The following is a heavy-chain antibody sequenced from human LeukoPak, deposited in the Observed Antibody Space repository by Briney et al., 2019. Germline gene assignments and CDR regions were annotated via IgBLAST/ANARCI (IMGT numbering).Heavy chain of an antibody. J-gene: IGHJ4*02. CDR1: GFTFSNYG. CDR2: ILSDGTNK. V-gene: IGHV3-30*02. D-gene: IGHD2-8*01. Sequence: PGGSLRLSCAASGFTFSNYGMHWVRQAPGKGLEWMAFILSDGTNKYYADSVKGRFTISRDNSKNTLYLQMNSLRAEDTAVYYCAKDRASGMYAPLSDYWGQGTLVTVSS. CDR3: AKDRASGMYAPLSDY.